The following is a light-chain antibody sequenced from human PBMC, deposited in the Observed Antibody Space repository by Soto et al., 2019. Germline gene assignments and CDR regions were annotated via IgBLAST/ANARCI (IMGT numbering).Light chain of an antibody. CDR1: SSNIGAGYE. Sequence: QSVLTQPPSVSGAAGQRVTISCTGTSSNIGAGYEVHWYQQHPGKAPKLMIYEVNKRPSGVPDRFSGSKSGNTASLTVSGLQAEDEADYYCSSYAGSSNVFGTGTKVTVL. J-gene: IGLJ1*01. CDR2: EVN. V-gene: IGLV2-8*01. CDR3: SSYAGSSNV.